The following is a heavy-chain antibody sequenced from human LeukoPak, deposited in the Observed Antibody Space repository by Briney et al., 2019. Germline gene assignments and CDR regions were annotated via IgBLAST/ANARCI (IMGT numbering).Heavy chain of an antibody. D-gene: IGHD2-15*01. J-gene: IGHJ5*02. CDR2: IIPILGIA. Sequence: SVKVSCKASGGTFISYAISWVRQAPGQGLEWMGRIIPILGIANYAQKFQGRVTITADKSTSTAYMELSSLRSEDTAVYYCARLTNGYCSGGSCYRANGFDPWGQGTLVTVSS. CDR1: GGTFISYA. CDR3: ARLTNGYCSGGSCYRANGFDP. V-gene: IGHV1-69*04.